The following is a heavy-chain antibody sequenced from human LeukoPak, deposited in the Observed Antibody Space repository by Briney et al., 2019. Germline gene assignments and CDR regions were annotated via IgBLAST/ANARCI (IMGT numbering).Heavy chain of an antibody. CDR2: INPNSGGT. Sequence: GASVKVSCKASGYTFTGYYMHWVRQAPGQGLEWMGWINPNSGGTNYAQKFQGRVTMTRDTSISTAYMELSRLRSDDTAVYYCARGGITMIVVVIPYMDVWGKGTTVTVS. V-gene: IGHV1-2*02. CDR3: ARGGITMIVVVIPYMDV. J-gene: IGHJ6*03. CDR1: GYTFTGYY. D-gene: IGHD3-22*01.